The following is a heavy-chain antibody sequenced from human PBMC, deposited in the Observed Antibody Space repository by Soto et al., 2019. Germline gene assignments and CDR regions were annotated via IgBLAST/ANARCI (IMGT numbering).Heavy chain of an antibody. CDR3: VRNWRYYGGDYYYGMDA. V-gene: IGHV2-5*02. CDR2: IYWDDDE. J-gene: IGHJ6*02. Sequence: ITLKESGPTLVKPTQTLTLTCTFSGFSLNTGGVGVGWVRQPRGKAMEWLALIYWDDDEGYRPSLRSRLNIIKDTSNNQVVLTMTNMDPEDTATYYCVRNWRYYGGDYYYGMDAWGQGTTVTVSS. CDR1: GFSLNTGGVG. D-gene: IGHD3-10*01.